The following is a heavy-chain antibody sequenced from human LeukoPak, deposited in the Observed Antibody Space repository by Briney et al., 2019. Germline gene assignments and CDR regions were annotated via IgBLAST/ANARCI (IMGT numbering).Heavy chain of an antibody. J-gene: IGHJ4*02. CDR3: ASDVGDYGYYFDS. Sequence: GGSLRLSRAASAFTFSSNSMNWDGQAPGKGLEWVSSISGSTTNIHYVDSVKGRFTISRDNGKNSLYLKMNSLRAEDTAVYYCASDVGDYGYYFDSWGQGTLVTVSS. V-gene: IGHV3-21*01. D-gene: IGHD4-17*01. CDR1: AFTFSSNS. CDR2: ISGSTTNI.